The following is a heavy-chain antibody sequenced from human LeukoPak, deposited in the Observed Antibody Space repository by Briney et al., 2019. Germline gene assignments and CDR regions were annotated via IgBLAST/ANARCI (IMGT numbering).Heavy chain of an antibody. Sequence: ASVKVSCKASGYTFTGYFMYWGRQAPGQGLDWMGWINPNTGGTKYAQKFQGRVTMTRDTSIGTAYMELSTVTSDDTAVYFCARVHATGYFSLDLGYWGQGTLVTVSS. D-gene: IGHD3-9*01. CDR2: INPNTGGT. CDR3: ARVHATGYFSLDLGY. V-gene: IGHV1-2*02. J-gene: IGHJ4*02. CDR1: GYTFTGYF.